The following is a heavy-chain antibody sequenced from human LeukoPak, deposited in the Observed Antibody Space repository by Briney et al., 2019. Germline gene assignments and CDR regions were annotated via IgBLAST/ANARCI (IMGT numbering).Heavy chain of an antibody. D-gene: IGHD2-15*01. CDR2: IYHSGST. CDR3: AGLGYCSGGSCYSWFDP. V-gene: IGHV4-59*01. Sequence: SETLSLTCTVSGGSISSYYWSWIRQPPGKGLEWIGYIYHSGSTNYNPSLKSRVTISVDTSKNQFSLKLSSVTAADTAVYYCAGLGYCSGGSCYSWFDPWGQGTLVTVSS. J-gene: IGHJ5*02. CDR1: GGSISSYY.